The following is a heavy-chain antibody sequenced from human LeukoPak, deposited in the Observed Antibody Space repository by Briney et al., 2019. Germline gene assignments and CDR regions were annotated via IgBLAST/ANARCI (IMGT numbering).Heavy chain of an antibody. D-gene: IGHD3-3*01. CDR3: AKLLGGFGSGFHY. Sequence: ERGGTLRLFCAASGFAFRIHGTNGVRQAPGGGLEWVSIIITRGDNTYYADSVKGRFTISRDNSKNTVYLQMNSLRTKDTAVYYCAKLLGGFGSGFHYWGQGTLVTVSS. CDR2: IITRGDNT. V-gene: IGHV3-23*01. J-gene: IGHJ4*02. CDR1: GFAFRIHG.